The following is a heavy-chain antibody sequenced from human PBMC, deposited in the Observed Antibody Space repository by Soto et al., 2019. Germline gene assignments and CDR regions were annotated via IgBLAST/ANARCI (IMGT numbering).Heavy chain of an antibody. J-gene: IGHJ5*02. CDR1: GGSFSGYY. D-gene: IGHD1-26*01. Sequence: PSETLSLTCAVYGGSFSGYYWRWIRQPPGKGLEWIGEINHSGSTNYNPSLKSRVTISVDTSKNQFSLKLSSVTAADTAVYYCARGGWELLLFNWFDPWGQGTLVTVSS. CDR3: ARGGWELLLFNWFDP. V-gene: IGHV4-34*01. CDR2: INHSGST.